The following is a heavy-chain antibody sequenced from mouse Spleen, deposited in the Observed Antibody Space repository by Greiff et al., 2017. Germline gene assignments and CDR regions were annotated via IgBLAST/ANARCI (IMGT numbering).Heavy chain of an antibody. D-gene: IGHD3-1*01. V-gene: IGHV1-82*01. Sequence: QVQLKESGPELVKPGASVKISCKASGYAFSSSWMNWVKQRPGKGLEWIGRIYPGDGDTNYNGKFKGKATLTADKSSSTAYMQLSSLTSEDSAVYFCAHSSGDYWGQGTTLTVSS. CDR2: IYPGDGDT. CDR1: GYAFSSSW. CDR3: AHSSGDY. J-gene: IGHJ2*01.